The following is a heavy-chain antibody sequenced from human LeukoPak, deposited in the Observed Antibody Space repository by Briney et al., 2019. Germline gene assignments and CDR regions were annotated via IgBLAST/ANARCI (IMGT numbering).Heavy chain of an antibody. Sequence: SETLSLTCTVSGGSISGDYWSWLRQPAGKGLEWIGRINTSGNSNYKPSLKSRVTMSVDTSKNQFSLTLSSVTAADTAVYYCAGGWDYMDFWRKGPTATVSS. J-gene: IGHJ6*03. D-gene: IGHD1-26*01. CDR1: GGSISGDY. CDR3: AGGWDYMDF. V-gene: IGHV4-4*07. CDR2: INTSGNS.